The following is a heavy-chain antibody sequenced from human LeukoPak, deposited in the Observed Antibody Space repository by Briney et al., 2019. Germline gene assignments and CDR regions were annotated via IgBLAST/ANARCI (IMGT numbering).Heavy chain of an antibody. D-gene: IGHD3-10*01. Sequence: ASVKVSCKASGYTFTSYAMHWVRQAPGQRLEWMGWINAGNGNTKYSQKFQGRVTITRDTSASTAYKELSSLRSEDTAVYYCARGYYYGSGSYLGFDYWGQGTLVTVSS. CDR2: INAGNGNT. CDR3: ARGYYYGSGSYLGFDY. CDR1: GYTFTSYA. J-gene: IGHJ4*02. V-gene: IGHV1-3*01.